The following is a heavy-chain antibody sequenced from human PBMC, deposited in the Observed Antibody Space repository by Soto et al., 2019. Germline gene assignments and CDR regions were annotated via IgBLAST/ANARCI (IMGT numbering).Heavy chain of an antibody. Sequence: QVQLQQWGAGLLKPSETLSLTCAVYGGSFSGYYWSWIRQPPGKGLEWIGEINHSGSTNYNPSLKSRVTISVDTSKIQFSLKLSSVTAADTAVYYCARTLPGSQDAFDIWGQGTMVTVSS. J-gene: IGHJ3*02. D-gene: IGHD3-10*01. CDR1: GGSFSGYY. CDR2: INHSGST. V-gene: IGHV4-34*01. CDR3: ARTLPGSQDAFDI.